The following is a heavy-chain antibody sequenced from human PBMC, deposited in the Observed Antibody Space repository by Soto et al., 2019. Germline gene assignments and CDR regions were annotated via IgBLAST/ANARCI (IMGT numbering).Heavy chain of an antibody. D-gene: IGHD1-26*01. CDR2: ISGSGGST. Sequence: EVQLLESGGGLVQPGGSLRLSCAASGFTFSSYAMSWVRQAPGKGLEWVSAISGSGGSTYYADSVKGRFTISRDNSKNTLYLQMNSLRAEDTAEYYCAKRLSYSGSLNWFDPWGQGTLVTVSS. CDR1: GFTFSSYA. CDR3: AKRLSYSGSLNWFDP. J-gene: IGHJ5*02. V-gene: IGHV3-23*01.